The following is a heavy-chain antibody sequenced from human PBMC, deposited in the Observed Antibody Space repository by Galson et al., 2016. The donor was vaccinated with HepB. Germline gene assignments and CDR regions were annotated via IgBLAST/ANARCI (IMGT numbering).Heavy chain of an antibody. J-gene: IGHJ4*02. CDR2: IYPGDSDT. CDR3: ARHELHSNSWYMDS. CDR1: GYKFTSYW. Sequence: QSGAEVKKPGESLKISCQGSGYKFTSYWIGWVRQVPGKGLEWMGTIYPGDSDTRYSPSFQGQVTISVDKSISTAYLQWSSLKAPDSAMYYCARHELHSNSWYMDSWGQGTPVTVSS. D-gene: IGHD6-13*01. V-gene: IGHV5-51*01.